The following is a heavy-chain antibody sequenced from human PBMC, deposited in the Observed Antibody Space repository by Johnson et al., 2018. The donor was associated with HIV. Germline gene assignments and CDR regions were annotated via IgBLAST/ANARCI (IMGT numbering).Heavy chain of an antibody. CDR3: ARDTSGEGRAFDI. CDR1: GFTFSSYG. Sequence: VQLVESGGGVVQPGGSLRLSCAASGFTFSSYGMSWVRQAPGKGLEWVSGINWNGTTIYYADSVKGRFAISRYNAKNSLYLEMNSLRAEDTAVYYCARDTSGEGRAFDIWGQGTMVTVSS. CDR2: INWNGTTI. D-gene: IGHD3-10*01. V-gene: IGHV3-48*04. J-gene: IGHJ3*02.